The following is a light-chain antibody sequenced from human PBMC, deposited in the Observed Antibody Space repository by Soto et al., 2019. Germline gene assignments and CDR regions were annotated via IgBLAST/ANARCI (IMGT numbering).Light chain of an antibody. CDR1: QSISSW. J-gene: IGKJ1*01. CDR2: DAS. CDR3: QQYNSYSGRT. Sequence: DIQMTQSPSTLSASVGDRVTITCRARQSISSWLAWYQQKPGKAPKLLIYDASSLESGVPSRFSGSGSGTEFTLTISSLQPDDFATYYCQQYNSYSGRTFGQGTKVEIK. V-gene: IGKV1-5*01.